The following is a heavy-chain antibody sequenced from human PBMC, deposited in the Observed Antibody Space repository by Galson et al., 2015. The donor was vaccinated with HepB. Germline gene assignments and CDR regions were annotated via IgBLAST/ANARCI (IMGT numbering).Heavy chain of an antibody. CDR1: GDTFSNYA. CDR3: AKSGQLVRPWFFDL. V-gene: IGHV1-69*06. Sequence: CKASGDTFSNYAITWVRQAPGQGLEWMGMITPVFHTSRYAQKFQGRVTMTADKSTSTVYMELSSLRSEDTAAYYCAKSGQLVRPWFFDLWGRGTLVIVSS. J-gene: IGHJ2*01. D-gene: IGHD6-6*01. CDR2: ITPVFHTS.